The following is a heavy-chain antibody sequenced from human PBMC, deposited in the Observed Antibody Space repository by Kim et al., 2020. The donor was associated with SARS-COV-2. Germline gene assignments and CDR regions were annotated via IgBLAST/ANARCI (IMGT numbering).Heavy chain of an antibody. J-gene: IGHJ4*02. D-gene: IGHD3-3*01. CDR2: INHSGST. CDR3: ARVGAGRRVAFY. CDR1: GGSFSGYY. V-gene: IGHV4-34*01. Sequence: SETLSLTCAVYGGSFSGYYWSWIRQPPGKGLEWIGEINHSGSTNYNPSLKSRVTISVDTSKNQFSLKLSSVTAADTAVYYCARVGAGRRVAFYWGQGTLVTVSS.